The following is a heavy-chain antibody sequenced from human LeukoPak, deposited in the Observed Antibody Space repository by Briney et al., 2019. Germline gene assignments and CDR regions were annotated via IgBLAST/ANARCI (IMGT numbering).Heavy chain of an antibody. V-gene: IGHV4-4*07. CDR2: IYASGST. Sequence: SETLSLTCTVSGDSISSYYWSWIRQPAGKGLEWIGRIYASGSTNYNPSLKSRVTTSVDTSKNQFSLRLSSVTATDTAMYYCARHGWDYPSGTYYTFDPWGQGTLVTVSS. CDR3: ARHGWDYPSGTYYTFDP. D-gene: IGHD3-10*01. J-gene: IGHJ5*02. CDR1: GDSISSYY.